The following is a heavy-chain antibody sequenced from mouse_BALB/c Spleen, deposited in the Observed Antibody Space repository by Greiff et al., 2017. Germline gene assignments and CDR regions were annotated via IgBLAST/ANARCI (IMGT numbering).Heavy chain of an antibody. Sequence: EVNVVESGGGLVKPGGSLKLSCAASGFTFSSYAMSWVRQSPEKRLEWVAEISSGGSYTYYPDTVTGRFTISRDNAKNTLYLEMSSLRSEDTAMYYCARDYYGSSPYAMDYWGQGTSVTVSS. D-gene: IGHD1-1*01. V-gene: IGHV5-9-4*01. CDR3: ARDYYGSSPYAMDY. CDR2: ISSGGSYT. J-gene: IGHJ4*01. CDR1: GFTFSSYA.